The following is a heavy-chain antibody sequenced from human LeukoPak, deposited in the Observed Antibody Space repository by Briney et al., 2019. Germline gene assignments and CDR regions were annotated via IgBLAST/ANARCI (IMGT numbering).Heavy chain of an antibody. CDR1: GFTFSSYA. CDR3: APIRLGELSLS. Sequence: GGSLRLSCAASGFTFSSYAMHWVRQAPGKGLEWVAVISYDGSNKYYADSVKGRFTISRDNAKNSLYLQMNSLRAEDTAVYYCAPIRLGELSLSWGQGTLVTVSS. V-gene: IGHV3-30-3*01. D-gene: IGHD3-16*02. J-gene: IGHJ5*02. CDR2: ISYDGSNK.